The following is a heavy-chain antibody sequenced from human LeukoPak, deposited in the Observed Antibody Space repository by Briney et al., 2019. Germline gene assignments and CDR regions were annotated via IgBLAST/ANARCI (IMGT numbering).Heavy chain of an antibody. V-gene: IGHV3-53*01. CDR2: IYSGGST. CDR1: GFTFSDYH. J-gene: IGHJ4*02. D-gene: IGHD3-22*01. CDR3: ARYHYDSSGYPYYFDY. Sequence: GGSLILSCAASGFTFSDYHMDWVRQAPGQGLEWVSVIYSGGSTYYADSVQGRFTISRDNSKNTVFLQLNSLRAEDTAVYYCARYHYDSSGYPYYFDYWGQGTLVTVSS.